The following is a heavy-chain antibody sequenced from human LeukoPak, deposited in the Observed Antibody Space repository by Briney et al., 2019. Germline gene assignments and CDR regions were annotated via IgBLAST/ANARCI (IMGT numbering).Heavy chain of an antibody. CDR1: GYTLTELS. V-gene: IGHV1-24*01. Sequence: GASVKVSCKVSGYTLTELSMHWVRQAPGKGLEWMGGFDPEDGDTIYAQKFQGRVTMTEDTSTDTAYMELGSLRSEDTAVYYCATYPKSSSSWYGSYFDYWGQGTLVTVSS. CDR3: ATYPKSSSSWYGSYFDY. CDR2: FDPEDGDT. J-gene: IGHJ4*02. D-gene: IGHD6-13*01.